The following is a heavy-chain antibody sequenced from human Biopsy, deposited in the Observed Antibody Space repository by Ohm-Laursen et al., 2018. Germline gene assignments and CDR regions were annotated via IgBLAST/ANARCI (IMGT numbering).Heavy chain of an antibody. J-gene: IGHJ6*02. CDR3: ARATNSTGWPYYYFYGMDV. CDR1: GGSISSDY. D-gene: IGHD2/OR15-2a*01. Sequence: TLSLTWIVSGGSISSDYWSWIRQTPGKGLEWIGYIYYSGSTNYNPSLKSRVTISVDTSKNQFSLRLNSVTAADTAVYYCARATNSTGWPYYYFYGMDVWGQGTTVTVPS. V-gene: IGHV4-59*01. CDR2: IYYSGST.